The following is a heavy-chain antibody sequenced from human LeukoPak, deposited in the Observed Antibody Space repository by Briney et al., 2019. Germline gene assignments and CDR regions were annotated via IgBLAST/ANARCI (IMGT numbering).Heavy chain of an antibody. CDR2: INHSGST. CDR3: ARDSSGWSAVDY. D-gene: IGHD6-19*01. V-gene: IGHV4-34*01. CDR1: GGSFSGYY. Sequence: KPSETLSLTCAVYGGSFSGYYWSWIRQPPGKGLEWIGEINHSGSTNYNPSLKSRVTISVDTSKNQFSLKLSSVTAADTAVYYCARDSSGWSAVDYWGQGTLVTVSS. J-gene: IGHJ4*02.